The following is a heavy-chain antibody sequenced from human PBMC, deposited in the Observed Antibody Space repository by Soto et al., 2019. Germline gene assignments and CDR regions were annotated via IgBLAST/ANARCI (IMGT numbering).Heavy chain of an antibody. D-gene: IGHD3-10*01. CDR3: ARSPGEWPPNRFDP. CDR2: IYYSGST. J-gene: IGHJ5*02. Sequence: SETLSLTCTVSGGSISSGDYYWSWIRQPPGKGPEWIGYIYYSGSTYYNPSLKSRVTISVDTSKNQFSLKLSSVTAADTAVYSCARSPGEWPPNRFDPWGQGTLVTSPQ. CDR1: GGSISSGDYY. V-gene: IGHV4-30-4*01.